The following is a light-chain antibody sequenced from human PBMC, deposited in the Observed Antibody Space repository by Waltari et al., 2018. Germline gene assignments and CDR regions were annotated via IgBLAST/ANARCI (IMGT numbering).Light chain of an antibody. CDR3: GTWDTRLSAWV. V-gene: IGLV1-51*01. CDR1: SSNIGNKY. Sequence: QSVLTQAPSVSAAPGQKVTISCAGSSSNIGNKYVSWYQQFPGTAPKLLIYDNDKRPSGIPDRFSASKSGTSATLGITGLQTGDEANYYCGTWDTRLSAWVFGGGTKLTVL. J-gene: IGLJ3*02. CDR2: DND.